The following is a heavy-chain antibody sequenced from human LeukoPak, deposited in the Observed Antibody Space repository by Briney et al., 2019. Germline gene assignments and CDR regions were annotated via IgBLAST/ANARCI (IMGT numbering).Heavy chain of an antibody. CDR1: GGTFSSYA. CDR2: ISAYNGNT. Sequence: GASVKVSCKASGGTFSSYAISWVRQAPGQGLEWMGWISAYNGNTNYAQKLQGRVTMTTDTSTSTAYMELRSLRSDDTAVYYCARAETSYYYYGMDVWGQGTTVTVSS. J-gene: IGHJ6*02. V-gene: IGHV1-18*01. CDR3: ARAETSYYYYGMDV.